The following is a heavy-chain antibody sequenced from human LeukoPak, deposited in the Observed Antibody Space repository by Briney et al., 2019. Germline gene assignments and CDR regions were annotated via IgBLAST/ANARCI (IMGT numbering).Heavy chain of an antibody. D-gene: IGHD3-22*01. CDR3: ARLGLDYDSSGYYWVY. V-gene: IGHV4-39*01. CDR2: IYYSGST. CDR1: GGSISSSSYY. Sequence: SETLSLTCTVSGGSISSSSYYWGWIRQPPGKRLEWIGSIYYSGSTYYNPSLKSRVTISVDTSKNQFSLKLSSVTAADTAVYYCARLGLDYDSSGYYWVYWGQGTLVTVSS. J-gene: IGHJ4*02.